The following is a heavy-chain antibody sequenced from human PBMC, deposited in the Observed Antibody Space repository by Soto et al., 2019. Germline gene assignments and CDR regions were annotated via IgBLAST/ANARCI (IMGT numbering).Heavy chain of an antibody. J-gene: IGHJ5*02. CDR3: ATGPTSYYDILTGPGRPDWFDP. D-gene: IGHD3-9*01. Sequence: ASVKVSCKVSGYTLTELSMHWVRQAPGKGLEWMGGFDPEDGETIYAQKFQGRVTMTEDTSTDTAYMELSSLRSEDTAVYYCATGPTSYYDILTGPGRPDWFDPWGQGTLVTVPQ. CDR1: GYTLTELS. V-gene: IGHV1-24*01. CDR2: FDPEDGET.